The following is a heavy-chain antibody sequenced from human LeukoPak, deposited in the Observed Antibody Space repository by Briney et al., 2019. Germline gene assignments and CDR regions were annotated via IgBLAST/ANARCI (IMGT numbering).Heavy chain of an antibody. Sequence: YPGGSLRLSCAVSGLTVSSNYMAWVRQAPGKGLEWVTVIYGAAETHYVDSVKGRLTISRDNSKNTVYLQMNSLRPEDTAVYYCARDGKSGEMATFDYWGQGTLVTVSS. CDR3: ARDGKSGEMATFDY. CDR1: GLTVSSNY. D-gene: IGHD5-24*01. V-gene: IGHV3-66*02. CDR2: IYGAAET. J-gene: IGHJ4*02.